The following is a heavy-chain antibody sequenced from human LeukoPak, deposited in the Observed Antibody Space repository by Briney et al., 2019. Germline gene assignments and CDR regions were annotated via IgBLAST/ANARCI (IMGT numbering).Heavy chain of an antibody. V-gene: IGHV1-18*01. CDR1: GYTFTNYI. CDR2: ISAYNGNT. CDR3: ARLVRKTTVVPPDFDY. J-gene: IGHJ4*02. D-gene: IGHD4-23*01. Sequence: ASVKVSCKASGYTFTNYIISWVRQAPGQGLEWMGWISAYNGNTNYAQKLQGRVTMTTDTSTATAYMELRSLRSDDTAVYYCARLVRKTTVVPPDFDYWGQGTLVTVSS.